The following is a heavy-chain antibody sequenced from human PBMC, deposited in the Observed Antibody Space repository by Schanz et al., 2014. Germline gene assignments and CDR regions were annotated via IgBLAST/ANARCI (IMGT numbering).Heavy chain of an antibody. CDR2: ISHDGYST. D-gene: IGHD6-13*01. CDR3: ARGLIAAAGGAFDY. Sequence: VQLLESGGGLVQPGGSLRLSCSASGFTFSIYAMHWVRQAPGKGLEYVSAISHDGYSTYYADSVKGRFTISRDNSKNTLYLQMNSLRAGDAAVYYCARGLIAAAGGAFDYWGQGTLVDVSA. J-gene: IGHJ4*02. CDR1: GFTFSIYA. V-gene: IGHV3-64*04.